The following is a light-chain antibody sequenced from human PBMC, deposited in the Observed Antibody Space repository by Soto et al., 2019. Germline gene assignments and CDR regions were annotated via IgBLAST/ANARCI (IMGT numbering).Light chain of an antibody. V-gene: IGKV4-1*01. Sequence: DIVMTQSPDSLSVSLGERATINCNSSRSVLYNSKNYFASYQQKTGQHPKPLIYWASTPESGVPDRFSGSGSGTDFTLTLGSMLADNVPFYCSQQYYYTKYTFGEETKM. J-gene: IGKJ2*01. CDR2: WAS. CDR1: RSVLYNSKNY. CDR3: QQYYYTKYT.